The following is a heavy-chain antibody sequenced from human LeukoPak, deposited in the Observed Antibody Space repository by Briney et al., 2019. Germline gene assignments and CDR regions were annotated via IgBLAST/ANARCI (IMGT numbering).Heavy chain of an antibody. V-gene: IGHV1-46*01. D-gene: IGHD2-21*02. CDR3: ASTGPSAYCGGDCYSQIDAFDI. CDR1: GYTFTSYY. CDR2: INPSGGST. J-gene: IGHJ3*02. Sequence: ASVKVSCKASGYTFTSYYMHWVRQAPGQGLEWMGVINPSGGSTSYAQKFQGRVTMTRDTSTSTVYMELSSLRSEDTAVYYCASTGPSAYCGGDCYSQIDAFDIWGQGTMVTVSS.